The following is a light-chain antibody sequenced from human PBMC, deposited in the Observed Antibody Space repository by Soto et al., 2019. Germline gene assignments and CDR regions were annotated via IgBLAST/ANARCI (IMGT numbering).Light chain of an antibody. J-gene: IGKJ4*01. CDR1: QSVRSN. V-gene: IGKV3-15*01. CDR3: QQYIHWPPLT. CDR2: GAS. Sequence: EIVLTQSPATLSVSPGERATLSCRASQSVRSNLAWYQQKPGQGPRLLIFGASTRATDIPARFSGSGSGTEFTLTISSLQSEDFAVYYCQQYIHWPPLTFGGATKVEIK.